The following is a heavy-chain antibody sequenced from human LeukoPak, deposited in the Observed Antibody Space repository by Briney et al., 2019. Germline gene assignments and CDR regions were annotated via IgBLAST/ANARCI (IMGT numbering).Heavy chain of an antibody. CDR2: MNPNSGGT. CDR1: GYTFTSYD. CDR3: AREVVAGFDY. V-gene: IGHV1-2*02. D-gene: IGHD6-19*01. J-gene: IGHJ4*02. Sequence: GASVKVSCKASGYTFTSYDINWVRQATGQGLEWMGWMNPNSGGTNYAQKFQGRVTMTRDTSISTAYMELSRLRSDDTAVYYCAREVVAGFDYWGQGTLVTVSS.